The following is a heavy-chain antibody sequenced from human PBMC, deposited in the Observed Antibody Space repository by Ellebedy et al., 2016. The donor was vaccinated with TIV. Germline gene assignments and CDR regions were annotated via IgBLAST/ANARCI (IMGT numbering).Heavy chain of an antibody. CDR2: ISNSGGVR. CDR1: GFTFNTYS. V-gene: IGHV3-21*01. CDR3: ARRGNYLGDGFDV. D-gene: IGHD1-7*01. J-gene: IGHJ3*01. Sequence: GESLKISXVASGFTFNTYSMNWVRQAPGKGLQWISFISNSGGVRYYADSVTGRFTISRDNAKNSLFLQINSLRVEDTAVYYCARRGNYLGDGFDVWGQGTMVTVSS.